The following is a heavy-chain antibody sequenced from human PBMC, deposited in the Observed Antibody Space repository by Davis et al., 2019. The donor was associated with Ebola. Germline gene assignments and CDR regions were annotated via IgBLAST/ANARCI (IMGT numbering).Heavy chain of an antibody. CDR3: AREKLGGSADY. J-gene: IGHJ4*02. D-gene: IGHD3-3*01. V-gene: IGHV1-18*04. CDR2: ISAYNGNT. Sequence: ASVKVSCKASGYTFTSYGISWVRQAPGQGLEWMGWISAYNGNTNYAQKLQGRVTMTTDTSTSTAYMEVGILRSDDTAVYYCAREKLGGSADYWGQGTLVTVSS. CDR1: GYTFTSYG.